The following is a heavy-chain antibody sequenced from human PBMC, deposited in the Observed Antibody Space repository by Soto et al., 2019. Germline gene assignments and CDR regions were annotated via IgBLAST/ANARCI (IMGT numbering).Heavy chain of an antibody. V-gene: IGHV3-30*03. D-gene: IGHD3-10*01. CDR3: APWFGAFDY. CDR2: ISYDGSNK. J-gene: IGHJ4*02. CDR1: GFTFSSYG. Sequence: QVQLVESGGGLVQPGRSLRLSCAASGFTFSSYGMHWVRQAPGKGLEWVAVISYDGSNKYYADSVKGRFTISRDNSKNTLYLQMNSLRAEDTAVYYCAPWFGAFDYWCQGTLVTVSS.